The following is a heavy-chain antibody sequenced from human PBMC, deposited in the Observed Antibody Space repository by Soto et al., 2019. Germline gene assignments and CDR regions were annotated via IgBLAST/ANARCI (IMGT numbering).Heavy chain of an antibody. D-gene: IGHD6-13*01. V-gene: IGHV3-64*02. CDR1: GFTFSSYA. CDR3: ARGGSGSSWYYFDY. J-gene: IGHJ4*02. CDR2: ISSNGGNT. Sequence: GGSLRLSCAVSGFTFSSYAMHWVRQAPGKGLEYVSAISSNGGNTYYADSVKGRFTISRDDSKNTLFLQMGSLTTEDMAVYYCARGGSGSSWYYFDYWGQGTLVTV.